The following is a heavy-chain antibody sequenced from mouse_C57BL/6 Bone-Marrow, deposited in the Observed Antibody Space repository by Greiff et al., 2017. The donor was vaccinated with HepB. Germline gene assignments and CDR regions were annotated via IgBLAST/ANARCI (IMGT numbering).Heavy chain of an antibody. CDR2: IYPRSGNT. Sequence: VKVVESGAELARPGASVKLSCKASGYTFTSYGISWVKQRTGQGLEWIGEIYPRSGNTYYNEKFKGKATLTADKSSSTAYMELRSLTSEDSAVYFCARGGIYYDYDGRPLYAMDYWGQGTSVTVSS. CDR1: GYTFTSYG. V-gene: IGHV1-81*01. D-gene: IGHD2-4*01. J-gene: IGHJ4*01. CDR3: ARGGIYYDYDGRPLYAMDY.